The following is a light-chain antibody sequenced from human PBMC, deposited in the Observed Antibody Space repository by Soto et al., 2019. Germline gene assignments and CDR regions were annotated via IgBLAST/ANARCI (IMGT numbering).Light chain of an antibody. Sequence: DIQMTQSPSSLSASVGDRVTITCRASQSISSYLNWYQQKPGKAPKLLIYAASSLQSGVPSRFSGSGSGTDFTRTSSSLQPEYFATYYCQQSYSTPRFTLGGVTKVEIK. CDR3: QQSYSTPRFT. CDR2: AAS. CDR1: QSISSY. V-gene: IGKV1-39*01. J-gene: IGKJ4*01.